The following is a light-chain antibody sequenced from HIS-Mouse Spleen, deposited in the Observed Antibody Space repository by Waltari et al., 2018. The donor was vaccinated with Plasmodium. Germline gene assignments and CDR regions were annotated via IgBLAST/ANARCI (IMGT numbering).Light chain of an antibody. CDR2: VGTGGIVG. CDR1: SGYRNYN. CDR3: GADHGSGSNFVWV. V-gene: IGLV9-49*01. Sequence: QPVLTQPPSASASLGASVTLTCTLSSGYRNYNVAWYQHSPGKGPRLGLRVGTGGIVGSKGDGIPDRFSVLGSGLNRYLTIKNIQEEDESDYHCGADHGSGSNFVWVFGGGTKLTVL. J-gene: IGLJ3*02.